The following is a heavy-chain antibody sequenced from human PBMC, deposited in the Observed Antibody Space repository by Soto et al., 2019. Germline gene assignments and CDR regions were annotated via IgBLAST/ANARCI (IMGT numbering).Heavy chain of an antibody. CDR2: MFDSGST. CDR3: ARAKGGYSALLEY. CDR1: GGSVSSGTFY. Sequence: NPSETLSLTCTVSGGSVSSGTFYWNWIRQPPGKGLEWLAYMFDSGSTKYSPSLKSRVTISVDTSKNQFSLKLTSVTAADMAVYYCARAKGGYSALLEYWGQGTPVTVAS. J-gene: IGHJ4*02. V-gene: IGHV4-61*01. D-gene: IGHD5-12*01.